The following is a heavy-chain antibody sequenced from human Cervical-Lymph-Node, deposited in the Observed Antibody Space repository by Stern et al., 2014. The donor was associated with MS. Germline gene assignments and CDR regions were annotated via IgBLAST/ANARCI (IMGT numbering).Heavy chain of an antibody. V-gene: IGHV1-69*09. CDR3: ARGVVSNRPAATLHNLFDP. CDR1: GGTFSSSYA. D-gene: IGHD2-15*01. CDR2: IIPILGLA. J-gene: IGHJ5*02. Sequence: VQLVESGAEVKKPGSSMNVSCKTSGGTFSSSYAITWMRQAPGQGLEWMGRIIPILGLANYAQKFQGRVIITADKSTSTTYMELSSLRSEDTAVYYCARGVVSNRPAATLHNLFDPWGQGTLVTVSS.